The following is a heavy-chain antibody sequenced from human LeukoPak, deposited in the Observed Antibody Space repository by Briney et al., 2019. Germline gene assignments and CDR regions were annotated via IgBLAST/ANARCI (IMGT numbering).Heavy chain of an antibody. V-gene: IGHV4-34*01. CDR1: GGSFSGYY. J-gene: IGHJ4*02. D-gene: IGHD3-16*01. CDR3: ARQEVILFDY. Sequence: PSETLSLTCAVYGGSFSGYYWSWIRQPPGKGLEWIGEINHSGSTSYNPSLKSRVTISVDTSKNQFSLKLSSVTAADTAVYYCARQEVILFDYWGQGTLVTVSS. CDR2: INHSGST.